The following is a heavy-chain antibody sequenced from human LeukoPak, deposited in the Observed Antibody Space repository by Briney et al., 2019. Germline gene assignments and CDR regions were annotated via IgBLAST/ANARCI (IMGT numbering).Heavy chain of an antibody. CDR1: GFTFSSYE. Sequence: GGSLRLSCAASGFTFSSYEMNWVRQAPGKGLEWVSYISSSGSTIYYADSVKGRFTISRDNAKNSLYLQMNSLRAVDTAAYYCARGFGYYYDSSGYQKPPLYYFDYWGQGTLVTVSS. D-gene: IGHD3-22*01. J-gene: IGHJ4*02. V-gene: IGHV3-48*03. CDR2: ISSSGSTI. CDR3: ARGFGYYYDSSGYQKPPLYYFDY.